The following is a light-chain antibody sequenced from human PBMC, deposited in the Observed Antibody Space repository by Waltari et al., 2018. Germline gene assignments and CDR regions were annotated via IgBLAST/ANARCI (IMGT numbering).Light chain of an antibody. Sequence: DIQMTQSPTSLSASVGDRVTITCRASQSISPYLNWYQQKPGKAPNLLIHTASTLESGVPSRFSGGGSGTDFTLTISSLQPEDSAAYFCQQNYSPPWTFGQGTKVEI. CDR1: QSISPY. J-gene: IGKJ1*01. V-gene: IGKV1-39*01. CDR2: TAS. CDR3: QQNYSPPWT.